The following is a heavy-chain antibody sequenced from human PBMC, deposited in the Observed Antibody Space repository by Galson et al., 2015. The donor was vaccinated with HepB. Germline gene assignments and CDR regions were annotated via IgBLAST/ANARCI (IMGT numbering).Heavy chain of an antibody. CDR2: ISSSGDST. Sequence: SLRLSCAASGFTFSSAAMTWVRQAPGKGLEWVSLISSSGDSTYYAGSVKGRFTISRDDSKNTLYLHMNNLRAEDTAVYYCAKDMQATYWGQGTQVTVSS. D-gene: IGHD2-2*01. V-gene: IGHV3-23*01. CDR1: GFTFSSAA. J-gene: IGHJ4*02. CDR3: AKDMQATY.